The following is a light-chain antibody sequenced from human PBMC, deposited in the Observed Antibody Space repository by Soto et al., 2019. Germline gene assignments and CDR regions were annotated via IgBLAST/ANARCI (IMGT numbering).Light chain of an antibody. Sequence: EIVLTQSPGTLSLSPGERATLSCRASQSVGSSYLAWYQQKPGQAPRLLIYGVSSRATGIPDRLSGSGSGTDFTLTITRLEPEESAVYYCQQYGASPITFGQGTRLEIK. CDR2: GVS. CDR1: QSVGSSY. J-gene: IGKJ5*01. V-gene: IGKV3-20*01. CDR3: QQYGASPIT.